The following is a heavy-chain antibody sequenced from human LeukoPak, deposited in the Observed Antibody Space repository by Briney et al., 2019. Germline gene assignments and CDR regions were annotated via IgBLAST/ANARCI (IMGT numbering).Heavy chain of an antibody. CDR3: ARGPPGYSSSSGSRSGGSGSYYGWFDP. J-gene: IGHJ5*02. V-gene: IGHV4-34*01. D-gene: IGHD1-26*01. Sequence: PSETLSLTCAVYGGSFSGYYWNWIRQPPGKGLEWIGEINHSGSTNYNPSLKSRVTISVDTSKNQFSLKLSSVTAADTAVYYCARGPPGYSSSSGSRSGGSGSYYGWFDPWGQGTLVTVSS. CDR2: INHSGST. CDR1: GGSFSGYY.